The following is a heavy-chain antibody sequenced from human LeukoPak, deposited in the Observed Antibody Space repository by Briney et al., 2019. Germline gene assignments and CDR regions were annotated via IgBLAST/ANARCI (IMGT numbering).Heavy chain of an antibody. V-gene: IGHV1-69*05. CDR3: ATGGNYYDSSGYYSLGAFDI. Sequence: SVKVSCKASGGTFSSYAISWVRQAPGQGLEWMGGIIPIFGTANYAQKFQGRVTITTDESTSTAYMELSSLRSEDTAVYYCATGGNYYDSSGYYSLGAFDIWGQGTMVTVSS. D-gene: IGHD3-22*01. J-gene: IGHJ3*02. CDR1: GGTFSSYA. CDR2: IIPIFGTA.